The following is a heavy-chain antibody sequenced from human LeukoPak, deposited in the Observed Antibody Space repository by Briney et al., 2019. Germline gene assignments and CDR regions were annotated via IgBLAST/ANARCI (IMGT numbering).Heavy chain of an antibody. J-gene: IGHJ4*02. CDR1: GFSFSTYG. Sequence: GGSQRLSCAASGFSFSTYGMHWVRQAPGKGLEWVAAAQGDGRLQYYADSVKGRFTISKDISKSTLYVQMNSLRAEDTAVYYCATGGGFYYGHWGQGTLVTVSS. D-gene: IGHD3-22*01. V-gene: IGHV3-30*02. CDR2: AQGDGRLQ. CDR3: ATGGGFYYGH.